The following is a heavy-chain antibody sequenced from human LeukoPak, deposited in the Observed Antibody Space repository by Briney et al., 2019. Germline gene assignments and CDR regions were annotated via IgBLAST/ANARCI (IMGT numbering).Heavy chain of an antibody. CDR3: AKDVIKGSPLWVDYFDY. V-gene: IGHV3-23*01. J-gene: IGHJ4*02. D-gene: IGHD5-18*01. CDR1: GFTFNSYA. Sequence: GGSLRLSCAASGFTFNSYAVSWVRQAPGKGLEWVSGISGSGGSTYYADSVKGRFTVSRDNSKNTLYMQTNSLRVEDTAVYYCAKDVIKGSPLWVDYFDYWGQGTLVTVSS. CDR2: ISGSGGST.